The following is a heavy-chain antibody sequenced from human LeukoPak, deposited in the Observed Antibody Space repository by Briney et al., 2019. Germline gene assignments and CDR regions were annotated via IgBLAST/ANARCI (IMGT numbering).Heavy chain of an antibody. CDR3: ARDRYYDTSGFLDY. CDR1: GFTFDYYG. CDR2: INWNGGST. V-gene: IGHV3-20*04. J-gene: IGHJ4*02. D-gene: IGHD3-22*01. Sequence: PGGSLRLSCAGSGFTFDYYGMTWLRQAPGKGLEWVSGINWNGGSTDYADSVNGRFTISRDNAKNSLYLQMNSLRAEDTALYYCARDRYYDTSGFLDYWGQGTLVTVSS.